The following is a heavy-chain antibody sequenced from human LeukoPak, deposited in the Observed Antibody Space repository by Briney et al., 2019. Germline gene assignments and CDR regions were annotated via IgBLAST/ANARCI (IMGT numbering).Heavy chain of an antibody. V-gene: IGHV1-69*13. CDR3: ARDRFVAAAEPRYYGMDV. CDR1: GGTFSSYA. CDR2: IIPIFGTA. J-gene: IGHJ6*02. D-gene: IGHD6-13*01. Sequence: GASVKVSCKASGGTFSSYAISWVRQAPGQGLEWMGGIIPIFGTANYAQKFQGRVTITADESTSTAYMELSSLRSEDTAVYYCARDRFVAAAEPRYYGMDVWGQGTTVTVSS.